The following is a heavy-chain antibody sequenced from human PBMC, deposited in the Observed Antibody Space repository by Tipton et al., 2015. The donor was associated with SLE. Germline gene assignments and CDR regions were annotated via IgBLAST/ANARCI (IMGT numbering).Heavy chain of an antibody. CDR2: INHSGST. D-gene: IGHD6-19*01. J-gene: IGHJ2*01. CDR1: GGSFSGYY. V-gene: IGHV4-34*01. Sequence: TLSLTCAVYGGSFSGYYWSWIRQPPGKGLEWIGEINHSGSTNYNPSLKSRVTISVDTSKNQFSLKLSSVTAADTAVYYCAKDGKQWLVRWYFDLWGRGTLVTVSA. CDR3: AKDGKQWLVRWYFDL.